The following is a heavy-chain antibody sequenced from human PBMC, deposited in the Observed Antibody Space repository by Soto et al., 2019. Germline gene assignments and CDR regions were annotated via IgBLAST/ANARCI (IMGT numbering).Heavy chain of an antibody. CDR3: AKDFWTASHNYGLDV. J-gene: IGHJ6*02. Sequence: AGGSLRLSCAASGFTFDEYAMHWVRQAPGKGLEWVSGISWNTNLIGYADSVKGRFTISRDNAKNSLYLQMSSLRPDDTALYYCAKDFWTASHNYGLDVWGLGTTVTVSS. V-gene: IGHV3-9*01. CDR2: ISWNTNLI. D-gene: IGHD2-21*02. CDR1: GFTFDEYA.